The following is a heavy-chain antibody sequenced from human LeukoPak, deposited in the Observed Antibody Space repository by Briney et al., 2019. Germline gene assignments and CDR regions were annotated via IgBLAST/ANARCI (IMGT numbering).Heavy chain of an antibody. CDR1: GFIFSSYS. J-gene: IGHJ4*02. Sequence: GGSLRLSCAASGFIFSSYSMNWVRQAPGKGLVWVSYISTTGSTIYYADSVKGRFTISRDNAKNSLYLQMNSLRDEDTAVYYCERGHVWGSYSHHDYWGQGILVTVSS. V-gene: IGHV3-48*02. CDR2: ISTTGSTI. CDR3: ERGHVWGSYSHHDY. D-gene: IGHD3-16*01.